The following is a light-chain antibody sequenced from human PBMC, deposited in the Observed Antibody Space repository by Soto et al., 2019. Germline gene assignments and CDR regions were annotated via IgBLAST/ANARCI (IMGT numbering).Light chain of an antibody. Sequence: SYELTQPPSVSVAPGQTARITCGGHNVGTTSVHWYQQKPGQAPVLVICDDTDRPSGIPERFSGSISGNTATLTISRVEAGDVADYYCQVWDSSSDHYVFGTGTKLTVL. CDR3: QVWDSSSDHYV. J-gene: IGLJ1*01. V-gene: IGLV3-21*02. CDR2: DDT. CDR1: NVGTTS.